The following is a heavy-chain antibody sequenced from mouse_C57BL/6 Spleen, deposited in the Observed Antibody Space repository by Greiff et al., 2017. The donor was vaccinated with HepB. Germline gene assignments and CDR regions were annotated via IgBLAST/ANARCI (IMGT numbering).Heavy chain of an antibody. CDR1: GYTFTDYN. CDR2: INPNNGGT. J-gene: IGHJ1*03. CDR3: ARYVSCYDEYFDD. V-gene: IGHV1-18*01. Sequence: VQLQQSGPELVKPGASVKIPCKASGYTFTDYNMDWVKQSHGKSLEWIGDINPNNGGTIYNQKFKGKATLTVDKSSSTAYMELRSLTSEDTAVYYGARYVSCYDEYFDDWGTGTTVTVSS. D-gene: IGHD1-1*01.